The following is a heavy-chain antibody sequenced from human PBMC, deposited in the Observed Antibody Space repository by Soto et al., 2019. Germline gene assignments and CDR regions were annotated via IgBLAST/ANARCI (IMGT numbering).Heavy chain of an antibody. J-gene: IGHJ4*02. CDR3: ASEHSSGWSGY. V-gene: IGHV1-8*01. CDR2: MNPNSGNT. D-gene: IGHD6-19*01. CDR1: GYTFTSYD. Sequence: QVQLVQSGAEVKKPGASVKVSCKASGYTFTSYDINWVRQATGQGLEWMGWMNPNSGNTGSAQTFQGRVTMHRHTSISTAYMELSSLRSADTAVYYCASEHSSGWSGYWGQGTLVTVYS.